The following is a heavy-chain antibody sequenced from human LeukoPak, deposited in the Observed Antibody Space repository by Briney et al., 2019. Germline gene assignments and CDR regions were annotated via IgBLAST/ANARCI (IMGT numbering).Heavy chain of an antibody. D-gene: IGHD5-18*01. V-gene: IGHV1-69*13. CDR2: IIPIFGTA. CDR3: ARREGYSYGTNWFDP. J-gene: IGHJ5*02. Sequence: SVKVSCKASGGTFSSYAISWVRQAPGQGLEWMGGIIPIFGTANYAQKFQGRVTITADESTSTAYMELSSLRSEDTAVYYCARREGYSYGTNWFDPWGQGTLVTVSS. CDR1: GGTFSSYA.